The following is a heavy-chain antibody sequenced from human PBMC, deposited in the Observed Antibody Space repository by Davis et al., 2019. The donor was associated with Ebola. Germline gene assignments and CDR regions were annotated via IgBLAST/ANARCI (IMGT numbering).Heavy chain of an antibody. CDR3: ARVGREDPWSGYYTGWFDP. CDR1: GGTFSSYA. CDR2: IIPIFGTA. V-gene: IGHV1-69*13. Sequence: SVKVSCKASGGTFSSYAISWVRQAPGQGLEWMGGIIPIFGTANYAQKFQGRVTITADESTSTAYMELSSLRSEDTAVYYCARVGREDPWSGYYTGWFDPWGQGTLVTVSS. J-gene: IGHJ5*02. D-gene: IGHD3-3*01.